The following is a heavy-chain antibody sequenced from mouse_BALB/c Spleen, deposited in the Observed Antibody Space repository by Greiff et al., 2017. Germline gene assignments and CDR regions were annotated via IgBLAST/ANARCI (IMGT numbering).Heavy chain of an antibody. Sequence: EVKLMESGPGLVKPSQSLSLTCTVTGYSITSDYAWNWIRQFPGNKLEWMGYISYSGSTSYNPSLKSRISITRDTSKNQFFLQLNSVTTEDTATYYCARSPQAWFAYWGQGTLVTVSA. D-gene: IGHD3-2*02. CDR2: ISYSGST. CDR3: ARSPQAWFAY. CDR1: GYSITSDYA. V-gene: IGHV3-2*02. J-gene: IGHJ3*01.